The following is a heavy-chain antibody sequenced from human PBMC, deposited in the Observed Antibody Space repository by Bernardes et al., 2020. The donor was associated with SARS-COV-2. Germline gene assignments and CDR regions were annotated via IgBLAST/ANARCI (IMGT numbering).Heavy chain of an antibody. CDR1: GFSLTTMGVG. J-gene: IGHJ5*02. Sequence: SGPTLSKPTQTLTLTCTFSGFSLTTMGVGVGWIRQPPGKALEWIALIYWDDDKRYSPSLNSRLTITKDTSKNQVVLTMTNMDPEDTATYYCAHRRYYFDNSGPDYFDPWGQGILVTVSS. CDR3: AHRRYYFDNSGPDYFDP. D-gene: IGHD3-22*01. V-gene: IGHV2-5*02. CDR2: IYWDDDK.